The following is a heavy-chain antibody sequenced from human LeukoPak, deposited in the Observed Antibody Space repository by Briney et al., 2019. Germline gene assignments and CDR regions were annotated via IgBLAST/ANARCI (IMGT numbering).Heavy chain of an antibody. CDR1: GITFSSHG. V-gene: IGHV3-30*18. D-gene: IGHD6-13*01. J-gene: IGHJ6*02. Sequence: GGSLRLSCAASGITFSSHGMYWVRQAPGKGLEWVAVISHDGNNKYYADSVKGRFTISRDNSKNTLYLQMNSLGAEDTAVYYCANAGRDSSSTISCGMDVWGQGTTVTVSS. CDR3: ANAGRDSSSTISCGMDV. CDR2: ISHDGNNK.